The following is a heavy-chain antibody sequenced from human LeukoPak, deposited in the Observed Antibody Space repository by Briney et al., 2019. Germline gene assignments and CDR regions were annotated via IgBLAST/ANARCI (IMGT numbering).Heavy chain of an antibody. D-gene: IGHD6-13*01. CDR2: IYYSGST. CDR1: GGSISSYY. J-gene: IGHJ4*02. Sequence: SETLSLTCTVSGGSISSYYWSWIRQPPGKGLEWIGYIYYSGSTNYNPSLKSRVTISVDTSKNQFSLKLSSVTAADTAVYYCARSPAAALDYFDYWGQGTLVTISS. V-gene: IGHV4-59*01. CDR3: ARSPAAALDYFDY.